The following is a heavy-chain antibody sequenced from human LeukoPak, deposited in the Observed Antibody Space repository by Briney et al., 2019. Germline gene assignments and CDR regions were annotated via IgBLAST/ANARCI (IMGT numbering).Heavy chain of an antibody. Sequence: GESLKISCKGSGYSFTNHWIAWVRQMPGKGLEWMGIIYPGDSDTRYSPSFQGQVTISADKSISTAYLQWNSLKASDTAMYFCARQDSGGWYGGKGYFDYWGQGTLVTVSS. CDR2: IYPGDSDT. CDR1: GYSFTNHW. CDR3: ARQDSGGWYGGKGYFDY. D-gene: IGHD6-19*01. J-gene: IGHJ4*02. V-gene: IGHV5-51*01.